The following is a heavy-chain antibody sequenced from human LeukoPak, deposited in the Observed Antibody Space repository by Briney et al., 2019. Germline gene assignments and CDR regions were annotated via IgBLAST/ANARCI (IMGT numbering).Heavy chain of an antibody. Sequence: GGSLRLSCAASGFTVSRNYMTWVRQAPGKGLEWVAFISGSGRNTYYADSVKGRFTISRDNFRNTLSLQMNSLRPDDTAIYYCAKDEGVVLSTSFDFGHWGQGTLVAVSS. D-gene: IGHD3-10*01. CDR3: AKDEGVVLSTSFDFGH. V-gene: IGHV3-23*01. CDR1: GFTVSRNY. CDR2: ISGSGRNT. J-gene: IGHJ4*02.